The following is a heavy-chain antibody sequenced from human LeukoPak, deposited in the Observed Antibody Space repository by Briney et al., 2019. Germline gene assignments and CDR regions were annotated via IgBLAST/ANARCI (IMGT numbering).Heavy chain of an antibody. CDR1: GGSFSGYY. Sequence: SETLSLTCAVYGGSFSGYYWSWIRQPPGKGLEWIGYIYYSGSTNYNPSLKSRVTISVDTSKNQFSLKLSSVTAADTAVYYCARHVVSSGWTDDAFDIWGQGTMVTVSS. CDR3: ARHVVSSGWTDDAFDI. V-gene: IGHV4-59*08. CDR2: IYYSGST. J-gene: IGHJ3*02. D-gene: IGHD6-19*01.